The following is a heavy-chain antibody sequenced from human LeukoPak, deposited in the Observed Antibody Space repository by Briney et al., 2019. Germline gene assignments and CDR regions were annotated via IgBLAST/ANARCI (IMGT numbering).Heavy chain of an antibody. CDR1: GESITTRHYY. V-gene: IGHV4-39*07. CDR3: AKGGDSYKVGNY. D-gene: IGHD5-24*01. CDR2: IYYGEAT. Sequence: PSATLSLTCSVSGESITTRHYYWGWIRQPPGKGLEWIGSIYYGEATSYNPSLMSRGTIIIDTSSNHFSLRLTSVTAADTAVYYCAKGGDSYKVGNYWGQGTLVTVSS. J-gene: IGHJ4*02.